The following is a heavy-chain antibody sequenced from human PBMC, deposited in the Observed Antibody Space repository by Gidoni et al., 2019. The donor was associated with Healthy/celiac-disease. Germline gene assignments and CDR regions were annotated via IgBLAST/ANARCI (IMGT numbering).Heavy chain of an antibody. CDR1: GGSISSHY. Sequence: QVQLQESGSGLVTPSEPLSLTCTVSGGSISSHYWSWIRQPPGKGLEWIGYIYYSGSTDYNPSLKSRVTISVDTSKNQFSLKLSSVTAADTAVYYCGRYDGKDGWFDPWGQGTLVTVSS. CDR2: IYYSGST. J-gene: IGHJ5*02. V-gene: IGHV4-59*11. CDR3: GRYDGKDGWFDP. D-gene: IGHD3-9*01.